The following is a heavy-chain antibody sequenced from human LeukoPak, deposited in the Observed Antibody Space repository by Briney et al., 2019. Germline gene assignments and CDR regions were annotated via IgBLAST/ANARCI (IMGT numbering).Heavy chain of an antibody. CDR1: GFTLSSYA. CDR2: ISVSGNT. J-gene: IGHJ4*02. CDR3: ARATSGSRGGYNWRFDY. D-gene: IGHD5-24*01. Sequence: PGGSLRLSCAASGFTLSSYAMSWVRQGPGKGLEWVSAISVSGNTYHADSVKGRFTISRDSSKNTLYLQMNSLRAEDTAVYYCARATSGSRGGYNWRFDYWGQGTLVTVSS. V-gene: IGHV3-23*01.